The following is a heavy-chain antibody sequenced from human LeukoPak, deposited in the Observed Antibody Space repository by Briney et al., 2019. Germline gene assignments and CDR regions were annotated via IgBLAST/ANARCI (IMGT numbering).Heavy chain of an antibody. CDR2: IYYTGST. V-gene: IGHV4-59*01. CDR3: ARTSWGYAFDI. Sequence: TSETLSLTCTVSGGSISNYYWSWIRQPPGKGLEWIGYIYYTGSTNYTPSLKSRVTISLDTSKNHFSLKLSSVTAADTAMYYCARTSWGYAFDIWGRGPMVTVSS. J-gene: IGHJ3*02. D-gene: IGHD7-27*01. CDR1: GGSISNYY.